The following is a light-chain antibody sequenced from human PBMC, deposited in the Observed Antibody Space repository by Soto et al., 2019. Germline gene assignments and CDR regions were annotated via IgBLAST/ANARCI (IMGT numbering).Light chain of an antibody. J-gene: IGKJ1*01. CDR1: QSISSNY. V-gene: IGKV3-20*01. CDR3: QQYGYSFST. Sequence: EIVLTQSPCTLSVSPGDRVTLSCRASQSISSNYLAWYQQKPGQPPRLLIYAASSRAAGIPDRFSGSGSGADYTLTISRLEPEDSAMYYCQQYGYSFSTFGQGTKVDIK. CDR2: AAS.